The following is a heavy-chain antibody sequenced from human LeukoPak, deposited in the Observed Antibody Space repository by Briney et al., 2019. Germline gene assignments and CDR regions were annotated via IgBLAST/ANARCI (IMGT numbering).Heavy chain of an antibody. V-gene: IGHV3-11*04. Sequence: GGSLRLSCTASGFTFGDYYMTWIRQAPGKGLGWVSYISSSSSTIYYADSVKGRFTISRDNAKNSLYLQMNSLRAEDTAVYYCARDASIAVAGKLDYWGQGTLVTVSS. CDR1: GFTFGDYY. CDR2: ISSSSSTI. J-gene: IGHJ4*02. CDR3: ARDASIAVAGKLDY. D-gene: IGHD6-19*01.